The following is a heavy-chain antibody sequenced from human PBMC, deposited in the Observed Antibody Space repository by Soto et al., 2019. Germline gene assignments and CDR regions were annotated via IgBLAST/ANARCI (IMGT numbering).Heavy chain of an antibody. V-gene: IGHV1-2*02. J-gene: IGHJ4*02. CDR1: GYTFTGYY. CDR2: INPNRGGT. CDR3: ARSGSGSYCLDY. Sequence: QVQLVQSGAEVKKPGASVKVSCKASGYTFTGYYMHWVRQAPGQGLEWMGWINPNRGGTNYAQKFQGRVTMTRDTSISTAYMELSRLRSDDTAVYYCARSGSGSYCLDYWGQGTLVTVSS. D-gene: IGHD3-10*01.